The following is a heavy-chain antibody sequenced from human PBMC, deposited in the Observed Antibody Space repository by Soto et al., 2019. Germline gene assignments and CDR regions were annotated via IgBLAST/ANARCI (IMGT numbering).Heavy chain of an antibody. J-gene: IGHJ4*02. D-gene: IGHD3-10*01. CDR3: ARGFSAGKGSPPDY. CDR1: GFTFSNYA. CDR2: LNGSGGST. V-gene: IGHV3-23*01. Sequence: EVRLLESGGGLVQPGGTLRLSCAASGFTFSNYAMTWVRQAPGKRLEWVSGLNGSGGSTSSADSVKGRFAISRDNSKNTLYLQMNSLRDGDTAVSYCARGFSAGKGSPPDYWGQGTLVTVSS.